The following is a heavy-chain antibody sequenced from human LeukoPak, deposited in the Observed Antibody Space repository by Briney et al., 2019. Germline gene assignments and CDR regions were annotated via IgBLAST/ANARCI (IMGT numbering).Heavy chain of an antibody. V-gene: IGHV3-21*01. Sequence: GGSLRLSCAASGFTFSSYSMNWVRQAPGKGLEWVSSISSSNSYIYYADSVKGRFTISRDNAKNTLYLQMNSLRAEDTAVYYCARDAVDTANAVWGQGTMVTVSS. CDR2: ISSSNSYI. D-gene: IGHD5-18*01. CDR1: GFTFSSYS. J-gene: IGHJ6*02. CDR3: ARDAVDTANAV.